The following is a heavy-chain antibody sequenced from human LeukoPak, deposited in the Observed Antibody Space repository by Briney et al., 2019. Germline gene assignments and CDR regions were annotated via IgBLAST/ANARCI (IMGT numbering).Heavy chain of an antibody. CDR3: ARRTTYYYGSGSPWYFDL. Sequence: ASVKISCKGSGYSFTSYWIGWVRQMPGKGLEWMGIIYPGDSDTRYSPSFQGQVTISADKSISTAYLQWSSLKASDTAMYYCARRTTYYYGSGSPWYFDLWGRGTLVTVSS. CDR1: GYSFTSYW. D-gene: IGHD3-10*01. J-gene: IGHJ2*01. V-gene: IGHV5-51*01. CDR2: IYPGDSDT.